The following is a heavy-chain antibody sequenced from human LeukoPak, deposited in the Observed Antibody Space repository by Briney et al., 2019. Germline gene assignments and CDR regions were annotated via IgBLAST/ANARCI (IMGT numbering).Heavy chain of an antibody. J-gene: IGHJ5*02. V-gene: IGHV4-39*01. D-gene: IGHD2-2*01. CDR1: GGSISSSSYY. CDR2: IYYSGST. CDR3: ARHSWRYCSSTSCLNWFDP. Sequence: SETLSLTCTVSGGSISSSSYYLGWIRQPPGKGLEWIGSIYYSGSTYYNPSLKSRVTISVDTSKNQFSLKLSSVTAADTAVYYCARHSWRYCSSTSCLNWFDPWGQGTLVTVSS.